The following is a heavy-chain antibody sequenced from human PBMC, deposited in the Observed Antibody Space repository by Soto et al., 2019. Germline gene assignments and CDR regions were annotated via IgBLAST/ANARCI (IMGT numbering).Heavy chain of an antibody. Sequence: ASLRLSCAASGFTFSSYAMSWVRQAPGKGLEWVSAISGSGGSTYYADSVKGRFTISRDNSKNTLYLQMNSLRAEDTAVYYCAKVRGGSTSGFDYWGQGTLVTVSS. CDR2: ISGSGGST. J-gene: IGHJ4*02. CDR1: GFTFSSYA. CDR3: AKVRGGSTSGFDY. D-gene: IGHD2-2*01. V-gene: IGHV3-23*01.